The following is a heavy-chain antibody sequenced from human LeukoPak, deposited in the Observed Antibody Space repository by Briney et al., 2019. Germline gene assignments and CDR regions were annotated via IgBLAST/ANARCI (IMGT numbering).Heavy chain of an antibody. CDR3: ARDPYSSGWYGAPVY. CDR1: GFTFDDYG. D-gene: IGHD6-19*01. CDR2: INWNGGST. J-gene: IGHJ4*02. Sequence: GGSLRLSCAASGFTFDDYGMSWVRQAPGKGLEWVSGINWNGGSTGYADSVKGRFTISRDNAKNSLYLQMNSLRAEDTALYYCARDPYSSGWYGAPVYWGQGALVTVSS. V-gene: IGHV3-20*04.